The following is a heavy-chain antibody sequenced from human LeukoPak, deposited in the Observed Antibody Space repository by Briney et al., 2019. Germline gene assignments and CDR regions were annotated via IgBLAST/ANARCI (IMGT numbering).Heavy chain of an antibody. CDR2: ISAYDGDT. D-gene: IGHD3-10*01. J-gene: IGHJ4*02. V-gene: IGHV1-18*01. Sequence: ASVKVSCKASGYTFTNYGITWVRQAPGRGPEWMGWISAYDGDTRYAQKVQGRVTMTTDTSATTAYMELRSLISDDTAVYYCARTIAANGRGVPGNSDSWGQGTLVTVSS. CDR3: ARTIAANGRGVPGNSDS. CDR1: GYTFTNYG.